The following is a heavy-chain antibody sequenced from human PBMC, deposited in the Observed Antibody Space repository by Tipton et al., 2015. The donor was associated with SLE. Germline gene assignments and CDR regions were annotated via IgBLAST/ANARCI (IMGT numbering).Heavy chain of an antibody. J-gene: IGHJ4*02. CDR3: AKGLQQWHTYYFDY. Sequence: SLRLSCAASGFTFNDYAMSWVRQAPGKGLEWVSVIYSGGGTSYADSVMGRFTISRDNSKNTLYLQMNSLRGEDTAVYFCAKGLQQWHTYYFDYWGQGNLVTVYS. CDR2: IYSGGGT. V-gene: IGHV3-23*03. D-gene: IGHD6-19*01. CDR1: GFTFNDYA.